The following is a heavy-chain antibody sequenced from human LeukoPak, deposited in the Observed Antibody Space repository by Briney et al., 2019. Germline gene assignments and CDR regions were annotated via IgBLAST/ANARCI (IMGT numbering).Heavy chain of an antibody. CDR1: GASISLGGFY. CDR3: ARDHSYYFGSQTSTLDV. J-gene: IGHJ6*02. V-gene: IGHV4-30-4*01. Sequence: SETLSLTCTSFGASISLGGFYWTWIRRPPGEGLEGFGSIYYTGSVDYNASLKSRLTISLDTSKNRFSLKLNSVTAADTAVYYCARDHSYYFGSQTSTLDVWGQGTAVTVSS. D-gene: IGHD3-10*01. CDR2: IYYTGSV.